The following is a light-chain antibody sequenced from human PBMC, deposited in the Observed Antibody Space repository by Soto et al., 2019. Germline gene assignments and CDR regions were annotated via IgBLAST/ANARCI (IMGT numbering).Light chain of an antibody. CDR1: QNIRNY. CDR2: AAY. J-gene: IGKJ2*03. CDR3: QQSSSPQYS. Sequence: DIQMTQSPSSLSASVCDRVTITCRASQNIRNYLNWYQQTPGKAPNLLIYAAYNLQSGVPSRFSGSGSGADFTLTISSLQPEVSATYYCQQSSSPQYSFGQGTKLQIK. V-gene: IGKV1-39*01.